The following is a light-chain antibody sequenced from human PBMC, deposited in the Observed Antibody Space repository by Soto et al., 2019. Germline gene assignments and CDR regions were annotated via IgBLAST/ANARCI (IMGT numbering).Light chain of an antibody. CDR1: QAISNY. CDR3: KQCHATPLT. V-gene: IGKV1-39*01. J-gene: IGKJ5*01. Sequence: DIQMTQSPSFLSASVGDRVTITCRASQAISNYLNWYQQKPGKAPNLLICGAKTLQSWVPSRFSVSGYGTDFTLTITTLQPENVGSFCCKQCHATPLTFGQGTRLDI. CDR2: GAK.